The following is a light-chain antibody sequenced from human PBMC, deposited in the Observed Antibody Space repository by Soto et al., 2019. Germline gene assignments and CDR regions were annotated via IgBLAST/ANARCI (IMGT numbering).Light chain of an antibody. V-gene: IGKV1-9*01. CDR1: QGIRRY. J-gene: IGKJ4*01. CDR3: LQLNKYPLT. Sequence: DLQLTQSPSFLSASVGDRVTITCRSSQGIRRYLAWYQQNQGKAPKLLIYAPATLQSGVPSGFSGSGSVTEFTLTISSLQPEDFATDYCLQLNKYPLTFGGGTKVEIK. CDR2: APA.